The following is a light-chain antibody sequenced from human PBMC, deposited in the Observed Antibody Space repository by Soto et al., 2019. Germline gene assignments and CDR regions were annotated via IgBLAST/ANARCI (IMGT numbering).Light chain of an antibody. CDR3: QQYNSYPYT. V-gene: IGKV1-5*03. J-gene: IGKJ2*01. CDR1: QSINSW. Sequence: DTQMTQSPSTLSVSVGDRVTITCRASQSINSWLAWYQQKPGKAPTLLIYKASSLRSGVPSRFSGSGSGTEFSLTISSLHPDDFATYYCQQYNSYPYTFGQGTKLEIK. CDR2: KAS.